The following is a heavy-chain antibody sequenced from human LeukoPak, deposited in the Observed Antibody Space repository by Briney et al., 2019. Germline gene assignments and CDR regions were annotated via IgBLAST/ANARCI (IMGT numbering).Heavy chain of an antibody. CDR2: ISSSVSTT. J-gene: IGHJ2*01. CDR3: ARAGDRWYFDL. D-gene: IGHD3-10*01. V-gene: IGHV3-11*04. Sequence: PGGSLRLSRVASGFTFSDYYMSWVRQAPGKGLEWISYISSSVSTTYYADSVKGRFTISRDNAKNSLFLQMNSLRAEDTTVYYCARAGDRWYFDLWGRGTLVTVSS. CDR1: GFTFSDYY.